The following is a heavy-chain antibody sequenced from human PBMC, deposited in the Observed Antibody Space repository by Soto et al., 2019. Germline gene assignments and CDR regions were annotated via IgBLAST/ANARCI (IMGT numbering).Heavy chain of an antibody. CDR1: GDSVSSDSAA. D-gene: IGHD6-19*01. Sequence: SQTLSLTCAISGDSVSSDSAAWNWIRQSPSRGLEWLGRTYHRSKWYNEYEPSVQSRLTINPDTSKNKYSLQLNYVTTENTAVNYCVISRVFIQVAGMANYYYYYGMDVWGQGTTVTVSS. J-gene: IGHJ6*02. V-gene: IGHV6-1*01. CDR2: TYHRSKWYN. CDR3: VISRVFIQVAGMANYYYYYGMDV.